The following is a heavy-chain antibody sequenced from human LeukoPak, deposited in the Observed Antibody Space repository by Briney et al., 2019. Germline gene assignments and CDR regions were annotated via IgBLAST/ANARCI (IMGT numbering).Heavy chain of an antibody. CDR1: GFIVSSNY. V-gene: IGHV3-53*01. Sequence: GGSLRLSCAASGFIVSSNYMTWVRQAPGKGLEWVSVIYSGGNTYYADSVKGRFTISRDNSKNTLYLQMNSLRAEDTAVYYCATSGGYYQFDYWGQGTLVTVSS. CDR3: ATSGGYYQFDY. D-gene: IGHD1-26*01. CDR2: IYSGGNT. J-gene: IGHJ4*02.